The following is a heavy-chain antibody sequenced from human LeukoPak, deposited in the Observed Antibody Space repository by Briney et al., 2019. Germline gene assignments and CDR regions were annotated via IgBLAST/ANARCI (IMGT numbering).Heavy chain of an antibody. V-gene: IGHV3-7*01. CDR3: ARGGGY. CDR1: GFTFSSYW. Sequence: GGSLRLSCAASGFTFSSYWMNWVRQAPGKGLEWVANIKQDGGEEYYVDSVKGRFTISRDNAKNSLYLQMNSLRVEDTAVYYCARGGGYWSQGTLVTVSS. J-gene: IGHJ4*02. D-gene: IGHD3-16*01. CDR2: IKQDGGEE.